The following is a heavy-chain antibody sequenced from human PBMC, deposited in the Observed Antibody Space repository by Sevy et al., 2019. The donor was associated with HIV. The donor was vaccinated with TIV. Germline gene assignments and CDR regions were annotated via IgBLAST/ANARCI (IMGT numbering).Heavy chain of an antibody. Sequence: SETLSLTCGVSGGSISSSNWWHWVRPPPGKGLEWIGENYHSGSTNYNPSLKSRVTISVDNSKNQLSLKLNSVTAADTAVYYRARGFDTPRGFDSWGQGTLVTVSS. V-gene: IGHV4-4*02. CDR3: ARGFDTPRGFDS. J-gene: IGHJ5*01. CDR1: GGSISSSNW. D-gene: IGHD3-10*01. CDR2: NYHSGST.